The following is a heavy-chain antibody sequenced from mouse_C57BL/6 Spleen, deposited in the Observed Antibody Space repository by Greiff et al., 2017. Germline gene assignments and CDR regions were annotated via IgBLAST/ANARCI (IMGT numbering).Heavy chain of an antibody. CDR3: AKNGNSYAMDY. V-gene: IGHV5-17*01. Sequence: EVQRVESGGGLVKPGGSLKLSCAASGFTFSDYGMHWVRQAPEKGLEWVAYISSGSSTIYYADTVKGRFTISRDNAKNTLFLQMTSLRSEDTAMYYCAKNGNSYAMDYWGQGTSVTVSS. J-gene: IGHJ4*01. CDR1: GFTFSDYG. D-gene: IGHD2-1*01. CDR2: ISSGSSTI.